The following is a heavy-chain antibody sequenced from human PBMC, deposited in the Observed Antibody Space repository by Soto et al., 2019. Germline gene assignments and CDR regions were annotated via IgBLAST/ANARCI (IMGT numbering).Heavy chain of an antibody. V-gene: IGHV3-30*18. CDR2: ISYDGSNK. D-gene: IGHD2-2*01. Sequence: GGSLRLSCAASGFTFSSYGMHWVRQAPGKGLEWVAVISYDGSNKYYADSVKGRFTISRDNSKNTLYLQMNSLRAEDTAVYYCAKDLVVVPAAMGDMDVWGQGTTVIVSS. J-gene: IGHJ6*02. CDR1: GFTFSSYG. CDR3: AKDLVVVPAAMGDMDV.